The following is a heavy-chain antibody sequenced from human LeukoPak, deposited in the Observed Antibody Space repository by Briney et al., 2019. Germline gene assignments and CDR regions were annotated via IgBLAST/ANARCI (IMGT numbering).Heavy chain of an antibody. Sequence: SETLSLTCAAYGGSFSGYYWSWIRQPPGMGLEWIGEIYHSGSTNYNPSLKSRVTISVDTSKNQFSLKLSSVTAADTAMYYCTRLPPEVSSGWQNWFDPWGQGTLVTVSS. J-gene: IGHJ5*02. V-gene: IGHV4-34*01. CDR2: IYHSGST. CDR1: GGSFSGYY. CDR3: TRLPPEVSSGWQNWFDP. D-gene: IGHD6-19*01.